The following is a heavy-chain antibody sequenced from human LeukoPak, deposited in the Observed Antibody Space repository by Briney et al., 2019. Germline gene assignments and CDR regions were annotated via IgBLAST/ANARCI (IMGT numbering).Heavy chain of an antibody. CDR1: GFSFRRFW. V-gene: IGHV3-7*01. CDR2: INGDGDGK. CDR3: ARDSSPDSATTYYDALDM. D-gene: IGHD1-1*01. J-gene: IGHJ3*02. Sequence: GGSLRLSCAGSGFSFRRFWMTWVRQAPGRGLEWVANINGDGDGKRYADSVKDRFTISRDNARSLVFLQIHSLRDEDTALYYCARDSSPDSATTYYDALDMWGQGTMVTVSS.